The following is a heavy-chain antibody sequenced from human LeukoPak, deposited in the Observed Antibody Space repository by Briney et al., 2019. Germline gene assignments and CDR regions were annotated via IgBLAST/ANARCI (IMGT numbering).Heavy chain of an antibody. CDR2: INPNSGGT. J-gene: IGHJ4*02. D-gene: IGHD1-26*01. CDR3: APMGGANGFDY. CDR1: GYTFTGYH. Sequence: ASVKVSCKASGYTFTGYHMHWVRQAPGQGLEWMGWINPNSGGTKYTQTFQGRVTMTRDTSISTAYMELSNLRSDDTAVYYCAPMGGANGFDYWGQGTQVTVSS. V-gene: IGHV1-2*02.